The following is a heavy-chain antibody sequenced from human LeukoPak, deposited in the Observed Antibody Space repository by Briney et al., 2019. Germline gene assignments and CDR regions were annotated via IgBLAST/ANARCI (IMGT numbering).Heavy chain of an antibody. Sequence: GGSLRLSCAASGFTFISYGMHWVRQAPGKGLEWVAFIHFDGSTKYSGDSVKGRFTISRDNSKNTLYLQMNSLRPEDTAVYYCAKDQCTRTSCDGYPGYWGQGSLVTVSS. CDR2: IHFDGSTK. CDR3: AKDQCTRTSCDGYPGY. D-gene: IGHD2-2*01. V-gene: IGHV3-30*02. J-gene: IGHJ4*02. CDR1: GFTFISYG.